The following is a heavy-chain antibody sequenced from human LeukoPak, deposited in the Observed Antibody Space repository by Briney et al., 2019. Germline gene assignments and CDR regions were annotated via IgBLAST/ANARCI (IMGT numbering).Heavy chain of an antibody. D-gene: IGHD3-10*01. CDR1: GYTFTSYD. J-gene: IGHJ1*01. CDR3: ARVARSGSYTTRAEYFQH. V-gene: IGHV1-8*01. CDR2: MNPNSGNT. Sequence: ASVKVSCKASGYTFTSYDINWVRQATGQGLEWMGWMNPNSGNTGYAQKFQGRVTMTRNTSISTAYMELSSLRSEDTAVYYCARVARSGSYTTRAEYFQHWGQGTLVTVSS.